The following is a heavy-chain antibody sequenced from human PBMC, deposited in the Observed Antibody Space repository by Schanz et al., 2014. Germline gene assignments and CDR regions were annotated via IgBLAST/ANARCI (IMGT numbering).Heavy chain of an antibody. D-gene: IGHD3-9*01. CDR2: IYYSGST. J-gene: IGHJ5*02. CDR1: GGSISSGGYY. V-gene: IGHV4-31*03. CDR3: AKAEYDILTDSYSRLDP. Sequence: QVQLQQWGAGLLKPSETLSLTCTVSGGSISSGGYYWSWIRQHPGKGLEWIGYIYYSGSTYYNPSLKSRVTISVDTSKNQFSLNLSSATAADTAVYYCAKAEYDILTDSYSRLDPWGQGTLVTVSS.